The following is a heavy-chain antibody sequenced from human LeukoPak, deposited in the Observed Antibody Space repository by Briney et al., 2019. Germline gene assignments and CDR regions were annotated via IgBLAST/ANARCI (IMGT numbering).Heavy chain of an antibody. CDR3: ARDTFYYDSSGYYLGFDP. Sequence: GASVKVSCKASGGTFSSYAISWVRQAPGQGLEWMGIINPSGGSTSYAQKFQGRVTMTRDTSTSTVYMELSSLRSEDTAVYYCARDTFYYDSSGYYLGFDPWGQGTLVTVSS. J-gene: IGHJ5*02. D-gene: IGHD3-22*01. CDR1: GGTFSSYA. CDR2: INPSGGST. V-gene: IGHV1-46*01.